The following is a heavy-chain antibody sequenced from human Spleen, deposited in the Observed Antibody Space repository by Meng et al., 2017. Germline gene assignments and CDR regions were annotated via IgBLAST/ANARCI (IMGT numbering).Heavy chain of an antibody. CDR1: GLIFSSRA. Sequence: HVRFVQSGAEVRTPGSSVTVSCTASGLIFSSRATSWGRQAPGQGPEWMAWLGAHDGDRSHAPKFQGRVTVTADTATATAYMELRSLTSDDTAVYYCAKGTPGRSYSDYWGQGTLVTVSS. CDR2: LGAHDGDR. CDR3: AKGTPGRSYSDY. J-gene: IGHJ4*02. D-gene: IGHD3-10*01. V-gene: IGHV1-18*01.